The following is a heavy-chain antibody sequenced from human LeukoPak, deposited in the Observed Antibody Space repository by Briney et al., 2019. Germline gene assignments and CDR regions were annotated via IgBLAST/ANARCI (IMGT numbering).Heavy chain of an antibody. V-gene: IGHV3-11*04. CDR1: GFTFSDYY. J-gene: IGHJ3*02. CDR3: AGIGWDSSSFFLGDAFDI. CDR2: ISSSGSTI. D-gene: IGHD6-13*01. Sequence: PGGSLRLSCAASGFTFSDYYMSWIRQAPGKGLEWVSYISSSGSTIYYADSVKGRFTISRDNAKNSQYLQMNSLRAEDTAVYYCAGIGWDSSSFFLGDAFDIWGQGTMVTVSS.